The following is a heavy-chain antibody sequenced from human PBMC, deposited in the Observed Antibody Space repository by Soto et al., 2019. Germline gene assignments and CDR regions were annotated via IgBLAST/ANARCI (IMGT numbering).Heavy chain of an antibody. D-gene: IGHD3-10*01. CDR2: IYYSGST. Sequence: QVQLQESGPGLVKPSQTLSLTCTVSGGSISGDYYWTWIRQHPGKGLEWIGFIYYSGSTYYNPSLKSRVTMTVDTSTNQFPLKLSSVTAADTAVYYCARDPSRSMVRGIIANGLDVWGQGTTVTVSS. J-gene: IGHJ6*02. CDR3: ARDPSRSMVRGIIANGLDV. CDR1: GGSISGDYY. V-gene: IGHV4-31*03.